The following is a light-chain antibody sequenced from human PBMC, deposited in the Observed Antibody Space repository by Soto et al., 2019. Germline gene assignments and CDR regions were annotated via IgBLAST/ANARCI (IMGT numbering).Light chain of an antibody. CDR2: EAS. CDR1: QLINTY. Sequence: DIVLTQSPATLSLSPGERATLSCKASQLINTYVAWYQHRPGQGPRLLIYEASKRATGIPARFSGSGSGTDFTLTISSREPEDFGIYSGQQRHTWPTTFGGGAKVEI. V-gene: IGKV3-11*01. CDR3: QQRHTWPTT. J-gene: IGKJ4*01.